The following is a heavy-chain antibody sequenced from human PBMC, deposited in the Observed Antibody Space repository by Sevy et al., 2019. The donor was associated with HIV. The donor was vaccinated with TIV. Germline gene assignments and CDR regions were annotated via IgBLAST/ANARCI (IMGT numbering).Heavy chain of an antibody. V-gene: IGHV1-2*02. CDR2: INPNSGGT. Sequence: ASVKVSCKASGYTFTGYYMHWVRQAPGQGLEWMGWINPNSGGTNNAQKLQGRVTMTRDPSISTAYMELSRLRSDDTAVYYCARDGGCSSTSCYSSVGNNWFDPWGQGTLVTVSS. D-gene: IGHD2-2*01. J-gene: IGHJ5*02. CDR1: GYTFTGYY. CDR3: ARDGGCSSTSCYSSVGNNWFDP.